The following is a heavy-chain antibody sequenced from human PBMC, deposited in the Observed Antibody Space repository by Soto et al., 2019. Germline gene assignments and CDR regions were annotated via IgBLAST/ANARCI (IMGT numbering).Heavy chain of an antibody. CDR2: IIPIFGTA. D-gene: IGHD3-22*01. CDR3: ASPPDDSSGYYYY. CDR1: GGTFSSYA. Sequence: ASVKVSCKASGGTFSSYAISWVRQAPGQGLEWMGGIIPIFGTANYAQKFQGRVTITADESTSTAYMELSSLRSEDTAVYYCASPPDDSSGYYYYWGQGTLVTVSS. J-gene: IGHJ4*02. V-gene: IGHV1-69*13.